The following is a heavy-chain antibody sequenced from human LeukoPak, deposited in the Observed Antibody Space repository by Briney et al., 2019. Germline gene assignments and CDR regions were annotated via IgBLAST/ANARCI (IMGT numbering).Heavy chain of an antibody. V-gene: IGHV1-69*13. D-gene: IGHD6-6*01. J-gene: IGHJ4*02. Sequence: EASVKVSCKASGGTFSSYAISWVRQAPGQGLEWMGGIIPIFGTANYAQKFQGRVTITADESTSTAYMELSSLRSEDTAVYYCAREFKGSSSSESATFDYWGQGTLVTVSS. CDR3: AREFKGSSSSESATFDY. CDR2: IIPIFGTA. CDR1: GGTFSSYA.